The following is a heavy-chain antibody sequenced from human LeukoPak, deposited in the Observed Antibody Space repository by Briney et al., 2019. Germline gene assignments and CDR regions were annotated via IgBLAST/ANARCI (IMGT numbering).Heavy chain of an antibody. CDR2: IYYSGST. CDR3: ARSNYNWFDP. CDR1: GGSISSISSNNYH. V-gene: IGHV4-39*01. D-gene: IGHD4-11*01. J-gene: IGHJ5*02. Sequence: SETLSLTCIVSGGSISSISSNNYHWGWIRQPPGKGLEWIGSIYYSGSTYYNPSLKSRVTISVDTSKNQFSLKLSSVTAADTAVYYCARSNYNWFDPWGQGTLVTVSS.